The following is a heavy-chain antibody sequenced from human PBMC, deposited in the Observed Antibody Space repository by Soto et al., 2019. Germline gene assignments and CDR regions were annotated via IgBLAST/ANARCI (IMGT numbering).Heavy chain of an antibody. Sequence: EVQLVESGGGLVKPGGSLRLSCAASGFTFSNVSMSWVRQAPGTGLEWVGSIKSKTDSGTTDYAAPVKGTFTITRADAKNTLYPQMNSVKSDDTDVYYRTADTYYGDYGMDVWGKGTTVTVSS. J-gene: IGHJ6*04. CDR1: GFTFSNVS. CDR2: IKSKTDSGTT. D-gene: IGHD4-17*01. V-gene: IGHV3-15*01. CDR3: TADTYYGDYGMDV.